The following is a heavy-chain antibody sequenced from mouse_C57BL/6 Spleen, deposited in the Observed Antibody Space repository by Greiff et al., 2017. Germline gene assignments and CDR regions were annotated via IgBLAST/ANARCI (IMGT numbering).Heavy chain of an antibody. Sequence: QVQLKESGAELVKPGASVKISCKASGYAFSSYWMNWVKQRPGKGLEWIGQIYPGDGDTNYNGKFKGKATLTADKSSSTAYMQLSSLTSEDSAVYFCARWGTAQATAWFAYWGQGTLVTVSA. D-gene: IGHD3-2*02. CDR3: ARWGTAQATAWFAY. CDR1: GYAFSSYW. CDR2: IYPGDGDT. V-gene: IGHV1-80*01. J-gene: IGHJ3*01.